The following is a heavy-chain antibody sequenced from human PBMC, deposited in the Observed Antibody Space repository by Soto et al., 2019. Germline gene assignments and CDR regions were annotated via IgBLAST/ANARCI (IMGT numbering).Heavy chain of an antibody. CDR2: IIPIFGTA. Sequence: QVQLVQSGAEVKKPGSSVKVSCKASGGTFSSYSINWVRQAPGQGLEWMGEIIPIFGTANYAQKFKGRVTINAYESTSTAYMELSSLSSEDTAVYYCARDGGSHSGGIDYWGQGTLVTVSS. J-gene: IGHJ4*02. CDR1: GGTFSSYS. D-gene: IGHD1-26*01. CDR3: ARDGGSHSGGIDY. V-gene: IGHV1-69*01.